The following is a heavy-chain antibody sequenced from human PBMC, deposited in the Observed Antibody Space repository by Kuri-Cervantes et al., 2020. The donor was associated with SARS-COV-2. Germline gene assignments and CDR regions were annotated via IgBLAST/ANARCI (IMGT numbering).Heavy chain of an antibody. CDR1: GGTFSSYA. D-gene: IGHD4-17*01. CDR3: ARAPNGNYLNEPDY. J-gene: IGHJ4*02. V-gene: IGHV1-69*13. Sequence: SVKVSCKASGGTFSSYAISWVRQAPGQGLEWMGGIIPIFGTANYAQKFQGRVTITADESTSTAYMELSSLRSEDPAVYYCARAPNGNYLNEPDYWGQGTLVTVSS. CDR2: IIPIFGTA.